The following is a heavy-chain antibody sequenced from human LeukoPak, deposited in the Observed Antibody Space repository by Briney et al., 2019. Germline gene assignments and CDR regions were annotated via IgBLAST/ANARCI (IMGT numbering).Heavy chain of an antibody. CDR3: TKSLMGYDVSTGLHHYYVDG. D-gene: IGHD3-9*01. Sequence: GSLRLSCVASGFTFSSYWMHWVRQDPRKGLVWVSRISGDGRNINYADSVRGRFTISRDNAKNTLYLQMNTLRVEDTAVYYCTKSLMGYDVSTGLHHYYVDGRGQGTTVTVSS. CDR2: ISGDGRNI. J-gene: IGHJ6*02. V-gene: IGHV3-74*01. CDR1: GFTFSSYW.